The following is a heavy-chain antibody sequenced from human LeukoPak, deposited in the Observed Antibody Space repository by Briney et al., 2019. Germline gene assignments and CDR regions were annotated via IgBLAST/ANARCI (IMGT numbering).Heavy chain of an antibody. V-gene: IGHV1-8*01. CDR2: MNPNSGNT. D-gene: IGHD3-9*01. CDR1: GYTFTSYD. Sequence: GASVKVSCKASGYTFTSYDINWVRQATGQGLEWMGWMNPNSGNTGYAQKFQGRVTMTRNTSISTAYMELSSLRSEDTAVYYCARSPYDILTGRFYYYYYGMDVWGQGTTATVSS. J-gene: IGHJ6*02. CDR3: ARSPYDILTGRFYYYYYGMDV.